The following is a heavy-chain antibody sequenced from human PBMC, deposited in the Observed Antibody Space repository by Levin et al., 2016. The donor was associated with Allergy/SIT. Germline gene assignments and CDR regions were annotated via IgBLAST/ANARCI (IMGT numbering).Heavy chain of an antibody. CDR3: ARVSSLPPTGTTAITGGYGMDV. CDR1: GDSVSSNSAA. D-gene: IGHD1-7*01. CDR2: TYYRSKWYN. Sequence: SQTLSLTCAISGDSVSSNSAAWNWIRQSPSRGLEWLGRTYYRSKWYNDYAVSVKSRITINPDTSKNQFSLQLNSVTPEDTAVYYCARVSSLPPTGTTAITGGYGMDVWGQGTTVTVSS. V-gene: IGHV6-1*01. J-gene: IGHJ6*02.